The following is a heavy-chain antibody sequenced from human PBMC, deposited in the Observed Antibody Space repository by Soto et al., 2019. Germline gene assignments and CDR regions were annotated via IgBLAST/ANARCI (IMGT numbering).Heavy chain of an antibody. CDR2: IYYSGST. CDR3: ARHEGYCSSTSCHPPFDP. D-gene: IGHD2-2*01. Sequence: KTSETLSLTCTVSGGSISSSSYYWGWIRQPPGKGLEWIGSIYYSGSTYYNPSLKSRVTISVDTSKNQFSLKLSSVTAADTAVYYCARHEGYCSSTSCHPPFDPWGQGTLVTVSS. J-gene: IGHJ5*02. V-gene: IGHV4-39*01. CDR1: GGSISSSSYY.